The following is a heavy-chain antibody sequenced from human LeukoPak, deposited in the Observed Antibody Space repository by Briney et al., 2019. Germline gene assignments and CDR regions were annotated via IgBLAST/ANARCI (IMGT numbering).Heavy chain of an antibody. V-gene: IGHV1-18*01. D-gene: IGHD3-10*01. J-gene: IGHJ4*02. CDR3: ARAGITMVRGVHLFDC. CDR2: ISAYNGNT. Sequence: ASVKVSCTASGYTFTSYGISWVRQAPGQGREWMGWISAYNGNTNYAQKLQGRVTMTTDTSTSTAYMELRSLRSDDTAVYYCARAGITMVRGVHLFDCWGEGTLVTVSS. CDR1: GYTFTSYG.